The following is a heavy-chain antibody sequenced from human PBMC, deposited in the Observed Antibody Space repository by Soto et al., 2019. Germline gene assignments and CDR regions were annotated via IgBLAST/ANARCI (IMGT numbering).Heavy chain of an antibody. V-gene: IGHV3-23*01. Sequence: GGSLRLSCAASGFTFSSYAMSWVRQAPGKGLEWVSAISGSGGSTYYADSVKGRFTISRDNSKNTLYLQMNSLRAEDTAVYYCAKWGPAITMVRGSRSYGMDVWGQGTTVTVS. CDR2: ISGSGGST. D-gene: IGHD3-10*01. CDR1: GFTFSSYA. CDR3: AKWGPAITMVRGSRSYGMDV. J-gene: IGHJ6*02.